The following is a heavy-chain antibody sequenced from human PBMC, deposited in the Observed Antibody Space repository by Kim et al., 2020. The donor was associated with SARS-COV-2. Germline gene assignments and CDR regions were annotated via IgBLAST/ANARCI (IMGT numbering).Heavy chain of an antibody. CDR2: ISAYYGNT. Sequence: ASVKVSCKASGYTFTSYGISWVRQAPGQGLEWMGWISAYYGNTNYAQKLQGRVTMTTDTSTSTAYMELRRLRSDDTAVYYCARQGYYGSGSLNWFDPCGQGTLVTVSS. J-gene: IGHJ5*02. CDR3: ARQGYYGSGSLNWFDP. V-gene: IGHV1-18*01. D-gene: IGHD3-10*01. CDR1: GYTFTSYG.